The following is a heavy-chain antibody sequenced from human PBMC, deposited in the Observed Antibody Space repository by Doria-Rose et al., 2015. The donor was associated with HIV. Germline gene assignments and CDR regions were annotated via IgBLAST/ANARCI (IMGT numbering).Heavy chain of an antibody. Sequence: QVQLQQWGAGLLKPSETLSLTCAVYGASFSGFYWTWIRQPPGKGLEWIREINHRGSTNYSPSLKSRVTISVDTSKNQFSLNLSSVTAADTAVYYCARGATGNLRYWGQGTLVTVSS. CDR2: INHRGST. D-gene: IGHD1-1*01. J-gene: IGHJ4*02. CDR3: ARGATGNLRY. V-gene: IGHV4-34*01. CDR1: GASFSGFY.